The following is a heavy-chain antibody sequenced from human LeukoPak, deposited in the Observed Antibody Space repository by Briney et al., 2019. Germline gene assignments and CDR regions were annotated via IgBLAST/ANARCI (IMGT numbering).Heavy chain of an antibody. CDR2: ISSSGSTI. D-gene: IGHD3-10*01. J-gene: IGHJ4*02. Sequence: PGGSLRLSCAASGFTFSSYEMNWVRQAPGKGLEWVSYISSSGSTIYYADSVKGRFTTSRDNANNSLYLQMNSLRAEDTAVYYCARDAKLLWFGELLSVPFDYWGQGTLVTVSS. CDR3: ARDAKLLWFGELLSVPFDY. CDR1: GFTFSSYE. V-gene: IGHV3-48*03.